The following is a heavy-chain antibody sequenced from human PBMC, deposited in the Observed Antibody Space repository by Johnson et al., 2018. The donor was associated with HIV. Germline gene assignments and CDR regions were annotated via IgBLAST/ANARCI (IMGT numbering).Heavy chain of an antibody. CDR3: ARACRDGYTCDAFDI. CDR2: ISYDGSNT. V-gene: IGHV3-30*03. CDR1: GFTFSSYG. J-gene: IGHJ3*02. D-gene: IGHD5-24*01. Sequence: QVQLVESGGGLVQPGGSLRLSCAASGFTFSSYGMHWVRQAPGKGLEWVAVISYDGSNTYYADSVKGRFTIYRDNSKNTLYLQMNSLRAEDTAVYYCARACRDGYTCDAFDIWGQGTMVTVSS.